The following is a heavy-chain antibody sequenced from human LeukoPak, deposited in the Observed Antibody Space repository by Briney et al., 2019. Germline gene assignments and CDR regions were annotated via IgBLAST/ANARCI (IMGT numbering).Heavy chain of an antibody. Sequence: GESLRLSCAASGFTVSGTDMSWVRQAPRKGLEWVSAVYSGGSTFYADSVKGRFTISRDNSKNTLYLQISSLRAEDTAVYYCALLGAAGREYFQHWGQGTLVTVSS. CDR1: GFTVSGTD. D-gene: IGHD6-13*01. V-gene: IGHV3-53*01. CDR3: ALLGAAGREYFQH. J-gene: IGHJ1*01. CDR2: VYSGGST.